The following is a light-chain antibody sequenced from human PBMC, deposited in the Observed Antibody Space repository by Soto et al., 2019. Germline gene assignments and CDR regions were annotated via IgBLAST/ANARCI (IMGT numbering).Light chain of an antibody. J-gene: IGKJ1*01. CDR3: QQYYSYPRT. V-gene: IGKV3-11*01. CDR2: DAS. Sequence: EIVLTQSPATLSLSPGERATLSCRASQSVSSYLAWYQQKPGQAPRLLIYDASNRATGISARFSGSGSGTDFTLTISSLQSEDFATYYCQQYYSYPRTFGQGTKVEIK. CDR1: QSVSSY.